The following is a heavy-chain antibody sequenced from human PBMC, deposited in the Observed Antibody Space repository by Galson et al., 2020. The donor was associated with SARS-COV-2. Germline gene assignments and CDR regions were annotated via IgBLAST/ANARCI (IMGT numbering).Heavy chain of an antibody. CDR3: VKGGAVPYYYGLDV. CDR2: ISRDGLSP. V-gene: IGHV3-64D*09. J-gene: IGHJ6*02. Sequence: GGSLRLSCSTSGFSFSSYAMHWVRQAPGKGLEYVSAISRDGLSPYYADSLKGRFTISRDNSKNTLYLQMSSLRDEDTAVYYCVKGGAVPYYYGLDVWGQGTTVTVSS. CDR1: GFSFSSYA. D-gene: IGHD6-19*01.